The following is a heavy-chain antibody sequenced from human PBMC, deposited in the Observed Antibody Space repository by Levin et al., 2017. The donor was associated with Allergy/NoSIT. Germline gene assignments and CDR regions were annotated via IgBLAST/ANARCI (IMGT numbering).Heavy chain of an antibody. CDR1: GFSFSTYA. Sequence: ETLSLTCEASGFSFSTYAMSWVRQAPGKGLEWVSGISGNGATTYYADFVKGRFTISRGNSKNTLYMDMTSLRADDTAVYFCARKSLSGIYAYWGQGSPVTVSS. CDR2: ISGNGATT. V-gene: IGHV3-23*01. J-gene: IGHJ4*02. D-gene: IGHD3-10*01. CDR3: ARKSLSGIYAY.